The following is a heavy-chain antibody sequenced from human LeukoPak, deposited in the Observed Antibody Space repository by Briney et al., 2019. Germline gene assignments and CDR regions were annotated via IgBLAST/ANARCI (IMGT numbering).Heavy chain of an antibody. Sequence: PGGSLRLSCAASGFTFSSYWMHWVRQAPGKGLVWVSRINSDGSSTSYADSVKGRFTISRDNAKNTLYLQMNSLRAEDTAVYYCARGPPLGFGDRYYFDYWGQGTLVTVSS. CDR1: GFTFSSYW. CDR2: INSDGSST. V-gene: IGHV3-74*01. CDR3: ARGPPLGFGDRYYFDY. J-gene: IGHJ4*02. D-gene: IGHD3-10*01.